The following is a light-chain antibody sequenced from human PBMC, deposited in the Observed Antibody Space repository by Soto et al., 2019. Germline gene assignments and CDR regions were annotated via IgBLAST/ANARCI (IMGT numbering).Light chain of an antibody. V-gene: IGKV1-39*01. CDR1: QNISNY. CDR2: AAS. CDR3: QHHYGTPLT. J-gene: IGKJ4*01. Sequence: EIQMTQSPSSLSASVGDTVTITCRASQNISNYLNWYQQKPGKAPKLLIYAASSLQSGVPSRFSGSGSGADFTLTISSLQPGDFATYYCQHHYGTPLTFGGGAKVDLK.